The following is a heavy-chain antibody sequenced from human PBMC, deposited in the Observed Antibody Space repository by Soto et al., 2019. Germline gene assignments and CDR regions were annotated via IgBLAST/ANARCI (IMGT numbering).Heavy chain of an antibody. CDR2: ISSNGGST. CDR3: VKDLGGIGGYGYDPRDY. V-gene: IGHV3-64D*08. J-gene: IGHJ4*02. D-gene: IGHD5-18*01. Sequence: GGSLRLSCSASGFTFSSYAMHWVRQAPGKGLEYVSAISSNGGSTYYADSVKGRFTISRDNSKNTLYLQMSSLRAEDTAVYYCVKDLGGIGGYGYDPRDYWGQGTLVTVSS. CDR1: GFTFSSYA.